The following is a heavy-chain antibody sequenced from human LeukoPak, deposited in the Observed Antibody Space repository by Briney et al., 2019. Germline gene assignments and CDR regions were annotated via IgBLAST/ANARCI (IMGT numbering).Heavy chain of an antibody. J-gene: IGHJ4*02. CDR1: GFTFDNYA. Sequence: GGSLRLSCAASGFTFDNYAMTWVRQAPGRGLEWVSTISNTGGSTYYVDSVKGRFTISRDNSKNTLYLQMNSLRAEDTAVYYCVKDQYCSGESCPHQRGFHYWGQGTLVTVSS. CDR2: ISNTGGST. CDR3: VKDQYCSGESCPHQRGFHY. D-gene: IGHD2-15*01. V-gene: IGHV3-23*01.